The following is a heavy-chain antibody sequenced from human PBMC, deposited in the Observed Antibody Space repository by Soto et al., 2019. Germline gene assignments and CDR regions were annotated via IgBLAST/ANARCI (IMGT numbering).Heavy chain of an antibody. Sequence: ASVKVSCKASGYTFTSYYMHWVRQAPGQGLEWMGIINPSGGSTSYAQKFQGRVTMTRDTSTSTVYMELSSLGSEDTTVYYCARDNNYYDSSGEPYYYYGMDVWGQGTTVTVSS. D-gene: IGHD3-22*01. J-gene: IGHJ6*02. V-gene: IGHV1-46*01. CDR1: GYTFTSYY. CDR3: ARDNNYYDSSGEPYYYYGMDV. CDR2: INPSGGST.